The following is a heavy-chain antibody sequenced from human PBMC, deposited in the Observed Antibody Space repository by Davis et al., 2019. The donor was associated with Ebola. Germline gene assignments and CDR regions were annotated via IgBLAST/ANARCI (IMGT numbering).Heavy chain of an antibody. CDR3: AKVATTLYSYGPKRVDY. Sequence: GESLKISCAASGFTFESHWMHWVRQAPGKGLVWVSRTNSDGSTSIYADSVKGRCTVSRDNAKNTVYLQMNSLRAEDTAVYYCAKVATTLYSYGPKRVDYWGQGTLVTVSS. V-gene: IGHV3-74*01. CDR2: TNSDGSTS. CDR1: GFTFESHW. J-gene: IGHJ4*02. D-gene: IGHD5-18*01.